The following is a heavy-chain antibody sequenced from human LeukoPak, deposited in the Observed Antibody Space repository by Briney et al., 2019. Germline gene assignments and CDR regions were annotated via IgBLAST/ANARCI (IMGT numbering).Heavy chain of an antibody. V-gene: IGHV4-4*07. CDR1: GGSISTFY. D-gene: IGHD6-19*01. CDR2: MHTRGST. Sequence: SETLSLTCTVSGGSISTFYWGWIRQPAGEGLEWIGRMHTRGSTDYNPSLKSRVSMSVDTSQNQFFLRLRSVTAADTAVYYCVRDGTGDSSGWHLWGQGTLVTVSP. J-gene: IGHJ4*02. CDR3: VRDGTGDSSGWHL.